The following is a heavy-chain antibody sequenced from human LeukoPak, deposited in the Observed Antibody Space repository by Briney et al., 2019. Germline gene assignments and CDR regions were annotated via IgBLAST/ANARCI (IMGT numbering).Heavy chain of an antibody. CDR3: ARSLSRLLWFGELAYYFDY. V-gene: IGHV4-34*01. J-gene: IGHJ4*02. CDR1: GGSFSGYY. Sequence: SETLSLTCAVYGGSFSGYYWSWIRQPPGKGLEWIGEINHSRSTNYNPSLKSRVTKSVDTSKNQFSLKLSSVTAADTAVYYCARSLSRLLWFGELAYYFDYWGQGTLVTVSS. D-gene: IGHD3-10*01. CDR2: INHSRST.